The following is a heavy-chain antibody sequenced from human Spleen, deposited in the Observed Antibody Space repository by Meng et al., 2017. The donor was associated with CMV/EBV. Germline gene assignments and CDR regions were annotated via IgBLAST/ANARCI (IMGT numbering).Heavy chain of an antibody. V-gene: IGHV3-33*06. D-gene: IGHD4-17*01. J-gene: IGHJ6*02. CDR2: VYYDGSNQ. Sequence: GGSLRLSCAPSGFIFSSYAMHWVRQAPGKGLEWVALVYYDGSNQYYSDSVRGRFNISRDNSKNSLYLQMDSLRAEDTAVYYCTKFTTTVTTPYYYYYYGMDAWGQGTTVTVSS. CDR1: GFIFSSYA. CDR3: TKFTTTVTTPYYYYYYGMDA.